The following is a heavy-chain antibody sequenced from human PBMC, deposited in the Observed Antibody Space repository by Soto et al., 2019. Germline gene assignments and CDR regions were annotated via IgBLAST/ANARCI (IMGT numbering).Heavy chain of an antibody. CDR1: GYTFTGYY. V-gene: IGHV1-2*04. CDR3: ARAGIIVGATTPEFYYYYGMDV. CDR2: INPNSGGT. Sequence: ASVKVSCKASGYTFTGYYMHWVRQAPGQGLEWMGWINPNSGGTNYAQKFQGWVTMTRDTSISTAYMELSRLRSDDTAVYYCARAGIIVGATTPEFYYYYGMDVRGQGTTVTVS. J-gene: IGHJ6*02. D-gene: IGHD1-26*01.